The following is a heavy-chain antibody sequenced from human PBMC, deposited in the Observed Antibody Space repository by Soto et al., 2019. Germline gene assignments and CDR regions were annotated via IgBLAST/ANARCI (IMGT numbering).Heavy chain of an antibody. J-gene: IGHJ6*02. CDR2: TYYRSKWYN. CDR1: GDSVSSNSAA. V-gene: IGHV6-1*01. D-gene: IGHD3-10*01. Sequence: SQTLSLPCAISGDSVSSNSAAWNWIRQSPSRGLEWLGRTYYRSKWYNDYAVSVKSRITINPDTSKNQFSLQLNSVTPEDTAVYYCARDRMVRGVTHYYYYGMDVWGQGTTVTVSS. CDR3: ARDRMVRGVTHYYYYGMDV.